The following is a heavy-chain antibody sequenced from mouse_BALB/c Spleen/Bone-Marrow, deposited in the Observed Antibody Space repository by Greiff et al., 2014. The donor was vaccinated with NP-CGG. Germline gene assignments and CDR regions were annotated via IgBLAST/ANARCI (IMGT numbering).Heavy chain of an antibody. Sequence: EVQLVESGGGLVQPGGSRKLSCAASGFTFSSFGMHWVRQAPEKGLEWVAYISSGSSTIYYADKVKGRFTISRDNPKNTLFLQMPSLRSEDTAMYYCARLRRYYGYFDYWGQGTTLAVSS. D-gene: IGHD1-1*01. J-gene: IGHJ2*01. V-gene: IGHV5-17*02. CDR3: ARLRRYYGYFDY. CDR2: ISSGSSTI. CDR1: GFTFSSFG.